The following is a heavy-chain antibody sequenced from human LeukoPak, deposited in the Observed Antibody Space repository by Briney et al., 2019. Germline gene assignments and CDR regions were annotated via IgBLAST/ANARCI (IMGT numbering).Heavy chain of an antibody. CDR1: GFTVSSNY. Sequence: PGGSLRLSCAASGFTVSSNYMAWVRQAPGKGLDWVSLIHSGGSTYYADSVEGRFTISRDNFRNTLYLQMNSLRTEDTAVYYCARLRWIGDLSDNWGQGTLVTASS. V-gene: IGHV3-66*01. J-gene: IGHJ4*02. CDR2: IHSGGST. CDR3: ARLRWIGDLSDN. D-gene: IGHD3-10*01.